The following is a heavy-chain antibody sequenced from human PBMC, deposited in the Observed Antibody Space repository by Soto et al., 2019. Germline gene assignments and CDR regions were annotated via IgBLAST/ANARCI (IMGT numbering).Heavy chain of an antibody. V-gene: IGHV3-23*01. Sequence: PGGSLRPSRGASGFTFNNYAMSWVRQAPGKGLEWGSSISMVGYNTCYADSVKGRFTSSRDNSKHTVYLQMPNLRAEDKAVYYCAKGSVVVDAKFDYWGKGTLVTVSS. CDR1: GFTFNNYA. CDR2: ISMVGYNT. CDR3: AKGSVVVDAKFDY. J-gene: IGHJ4*02. D-gene: IGHD2-21*01.